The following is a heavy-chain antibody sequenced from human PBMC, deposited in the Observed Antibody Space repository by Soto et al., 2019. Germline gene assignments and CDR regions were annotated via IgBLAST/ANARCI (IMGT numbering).Heavy chain of an antibody. CDR2: INPNSGGT. J-gene: IGHJ6*02. CDR3: ARASTIFGVVTPYGMDV. D-gene: IGHD3-3*01. CDR1: GYTFTGYY. Sequence: ASVKVSCKASGYTFTGYYMHWVRQAPGQGLEWTGWINPNSGGTNYAQKFQGWVTMTRDTSISTAYMELSRLRSDDTAVYYCARASTIFGVVTPYGMDVWGQGTTVTVSS. V-gene: IGHV1-2*04.